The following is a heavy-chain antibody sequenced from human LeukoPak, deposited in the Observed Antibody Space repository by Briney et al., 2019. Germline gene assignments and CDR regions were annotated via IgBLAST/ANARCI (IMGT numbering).Heavy chain of an antibody. D-gene: IGHD1-14*01. Sequence: GGSLRLSCAASGFTFSNYAMTWVRQAPGKGLEWVSAICSYCSSTYYADSVKGRFTISRDNSENTLYLQMNSLRAEDTAVYYCAKVSGGGLYYDGMDVWGQGTTVTVSS. CDR2: ICSYCSST. CDR1: GFTFSNYA. CDR3: AKVSGGGLYYDGMDV. V-gene: IGHV3-23*01. J-gene: IGHJ6*02.